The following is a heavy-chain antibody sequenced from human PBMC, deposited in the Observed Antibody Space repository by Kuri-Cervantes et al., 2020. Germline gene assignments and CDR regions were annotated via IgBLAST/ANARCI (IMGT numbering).Heavy chain of an antibody. CDR2: IIPIFGTA. V-gene: IGHV1-69*05. J-gene: IGHJ3*02. CDR1: GGTFSSYG. Sequence: VKVSCKASGGTFSSYGISWVRQAPGQGLEWMGGIIPIFGTANYAQKFQGRVTITTDESTSTAYMELSSLRSEDTAVYYCARFSRLASDAFDIWGQGTMVTVSS. CDR3: ARFSRLASDAFDI. D-gene: IGHD6-19*01.